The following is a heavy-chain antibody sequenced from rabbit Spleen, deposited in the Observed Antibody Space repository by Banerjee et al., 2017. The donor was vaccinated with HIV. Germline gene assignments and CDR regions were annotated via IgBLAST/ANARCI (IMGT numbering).Heavy chain of an antibody. D-gene: IGHD4-1*01. CDR2: INAVTGKA. CDR3: ARDLDGAIGLNFGW. J-gene: IGHJ6*01. Sequence: QEQLLESGGGLVRPEGSLKLSCKASGFSFSNKAVMCWVRQAPGKGLEWIACINAVTGKAVYATWAKGRFPFSKASSNTVTLQMTSLTDADPATYFCARDLDGAIGLNFGWWGPGTLVTVS. V-gene: IGHV1S45*01. CDR1: GFSFSNKAV.